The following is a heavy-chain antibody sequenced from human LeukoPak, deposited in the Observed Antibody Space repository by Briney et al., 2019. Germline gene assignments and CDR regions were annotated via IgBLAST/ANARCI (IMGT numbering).Heavy chain of an antibody. CDR2: IYYSGST. CDR1: GCSISSYY. CDR3: ARVVARFDMDV. V-gene: IGHV4-59*01. D-gene: IGHD3-3*01. Sequence: SETLSLTCTVSGCSISSYYWSWIRQPPGKGLEWIGYIYYSGSTNYNPSLKSRVTISVDTSKNQFSLKLSSVTAADTAVYYCARVVARFDMDVWGKGTTVTVSS. J-gene: IGHJ6*03.